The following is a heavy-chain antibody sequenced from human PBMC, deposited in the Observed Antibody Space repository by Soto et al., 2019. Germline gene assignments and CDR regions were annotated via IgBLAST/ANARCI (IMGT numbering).Heavy chain of an antibody. V-gene: IGHV3-30-3*01. D-gene: IGHD4-4*01. J-gene: IGHJ2*01. CDR3: ARPLWRDDYNWGYFDL. CDR1: GFTFSSYA. CDR2: ISYDGSNK. Sequence: QVQLVESGGGVVQPGRSLRLSCAASGFTFSSYAMHWVRQAPGKGLAWVAVISYDGSNKYYADSVKGRFTISRDNSKNTLYLQMNSLRPEDTAVYYCARPLWRDDYNWGYFDLWGRGTLVTVSS.